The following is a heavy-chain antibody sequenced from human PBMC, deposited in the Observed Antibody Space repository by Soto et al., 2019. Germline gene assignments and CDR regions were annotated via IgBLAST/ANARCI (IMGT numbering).Heavy chain of an antibody. CDR3: ARVKGVAVPCFDY. J-gene: IGHJ4*02. V-gene: IGHV1-2*02. D-gene: IGHD6-19*01. CDR1: GYTFTGYY. Sequence: ASVKVSCKVSGYTFTGYYMHWVRQAPGQGLEWMGWINPNSGGTNYAQKFQGRVTMTRDTSISTAYMELSRLRSDDTAVYYCARVKGVAVPCFDYWGKGTLVTVSS. CDR2: INPNSGGT.